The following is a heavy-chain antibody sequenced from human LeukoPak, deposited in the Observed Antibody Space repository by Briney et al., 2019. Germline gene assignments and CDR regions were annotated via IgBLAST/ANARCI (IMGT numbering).Heavy chain of an antibody. J-gene: IGHJ5*02. CDR2: LRQDGSEK. D-gene: IGHD2-2*01. Sequence: GGSLRLSXAASGFTFRSYWMSWLRQAPGKGPEWVANLRQDGSEKYYMDSVKGRFTISRDNAKKSLYLQMNSLRADDTAMYYCARDFSAQVPVTIHDNWFDPWGQGTLVIVSS. V-gene: IGHV3-7*01. CDR3: ARDFSAQVPVTIHDNWFDP. CDR1: GFTFRSYW.